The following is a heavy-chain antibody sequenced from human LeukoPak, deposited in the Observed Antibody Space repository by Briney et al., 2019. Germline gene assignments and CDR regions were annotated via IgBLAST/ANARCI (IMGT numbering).Heavy chain of an antibody. J-gene: IGHJ6*02. Sequence: SETLSLICAVYGGSFSGYYWSWIRQPPGKGLEWIGEINHSGSTNYNPSLKSRVTISVDTSKNQFSLKLSSVTTADTAVYYCARGYGPQLYYYYGMDVWGQGTTVTVSS. V-gene: IGHV4-34*01. CDR1: GGSFSGYY. CDR3: ARGYGPQLYYYYGMDV. D-gene: IGHD3-10*01. CDR2: INHSGST.